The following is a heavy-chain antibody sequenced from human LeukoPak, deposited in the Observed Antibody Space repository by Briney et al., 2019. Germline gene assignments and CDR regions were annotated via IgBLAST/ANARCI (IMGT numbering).Heavy chain of an antibody. CDR2: ISANSGNT. CDR3: ARDSNYGLDV. J-gene: IGHJ6*04. V-gene: IGHV1-18*01. Sequence: ASVKVSCKGSGYTFSSYGFSWVRQAPGQGLEWMGWISANSGNTHYAQKFQGRVTTTTDTSTRTAYTELRSLRSDATAVYYCARDSNYGLDVWGEGSTVTVSS. CDR1: GYTFSSYG. D-gene: IGHD2/OR15-2a*01.